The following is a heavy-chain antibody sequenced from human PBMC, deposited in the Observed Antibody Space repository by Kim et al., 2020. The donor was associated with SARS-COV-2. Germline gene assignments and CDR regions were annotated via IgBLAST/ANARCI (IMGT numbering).Heavy chain of an antibody. J-gene: IGHJ6*02. D-gene: IGHD6-13*01. V-gene: IGHV1-8*01. CDR3: ARDSSSFYYYYGMDV. Sequence: AQKFQGRVTMTRNTSISTAYMELSSLRSEDTAVHYCARDSSSFYYYYGMDVWGQGTTVTVSS.